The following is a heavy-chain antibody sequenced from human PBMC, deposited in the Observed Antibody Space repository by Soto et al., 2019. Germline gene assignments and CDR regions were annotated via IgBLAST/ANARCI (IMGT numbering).Heavy chain of an antibody. CDR3: ARARWYDAFDV. CDR1: CFFIISGNY. Sequence: SETLSLTCAFSCFFIISGNYWGWIRKPPGKGLEWIGSIFHGGNTYYNPSLKSRVTISVDMSKNQFSLKLNSVTAADTAVYYCARARWYDAFDVWGQGTVVTVSS. D-gene: IGHD2-15*01. J-gene: IGHJ3*01. CDR2: IFHGGNT. V-gene: IGHV4-38-2*01.